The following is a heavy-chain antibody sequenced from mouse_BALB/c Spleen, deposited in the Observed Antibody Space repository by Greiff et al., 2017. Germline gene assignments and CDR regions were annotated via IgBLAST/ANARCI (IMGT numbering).Heavy chain of an antibody. CDR2: IYPGDGDT. D-gene: IGHD3-3*01. CDR3: AGWDY. V-gene: IGHV1-87*01. J-gene: IGHJ2*01. Sequence: QVQLQQSGAELARPGASVKLSCKASGYTFTSYWMQWVKQRPGQGLEWIGAIYPGDGDTRYTQKFKGKATLTADKSSSTAYMQLSSLASEDSAVYYCAGWDYWGQGTTLTVSS. CDR1: GYTFTSYW.